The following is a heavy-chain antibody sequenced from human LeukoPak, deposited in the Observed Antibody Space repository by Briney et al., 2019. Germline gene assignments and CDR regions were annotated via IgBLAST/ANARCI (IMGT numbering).Heavy chain of an antibody. CDR1: GGTFSSYA. V-gene: IGHV1-69*05. CDR2: IIPIFGTA. CDR3: ATANPADFWSGYYDYYYYMDV. Sequence: SVKVSCKASGGTFSSYAISWVRQAPGQGLEWMGGIIPIFGTANYAQKFQGRVTITTDESTSTAYMELSSLRSEDTAVYYCATANPADFWSGYYDYYYYMDVWDKGTTVTVSS. D-gene: IGHD3-3*01. J-gene: IGHJ6*03.